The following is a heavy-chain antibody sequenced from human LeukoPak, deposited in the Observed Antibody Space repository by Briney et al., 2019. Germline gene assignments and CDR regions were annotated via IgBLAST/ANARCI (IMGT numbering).Heavy chain of an antibody. Sequence: WGSLKLSCAASGITFSGSAMHWVCQASGKGLEWLGRIRNKANTYATAYAASVKGKSTIHRDDSKNTAYLQMNSLKTEDTAVYYCARGVAAPGTGGFSWFDPWGGGTVVTVSS. CDR3: ARGVAAPGTGGFSWFDP. CDR1: GITFSGSA. D-gene: IGHD6-13*01. CDR2: IRNKANTYAT. V-gene: IGHV3-73*01. J-gene: IGHJ5*02.